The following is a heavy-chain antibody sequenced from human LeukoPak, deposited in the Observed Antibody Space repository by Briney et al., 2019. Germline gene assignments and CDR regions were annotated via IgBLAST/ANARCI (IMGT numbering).Heavy chain of an antibody. D-gene: IGHD3-3*01. J-gene: IGHJ6*03. CDR1: GFTFSSYG. CDR3: AKVLEWLLSSNYMDV. Sequence: PGGSLRLSCAASGFTFSSYGMHWVRQAPGKGLEWVAFIRYDGSNKYYADSVKGRFTISRDNSENTLYLQMNSLRAEDTAVYYCAKVLEWLLSSNYMDVWGKGTTVTVSS. V-gene: IGHV3-30*02. CDR2: IRYDGSNK.